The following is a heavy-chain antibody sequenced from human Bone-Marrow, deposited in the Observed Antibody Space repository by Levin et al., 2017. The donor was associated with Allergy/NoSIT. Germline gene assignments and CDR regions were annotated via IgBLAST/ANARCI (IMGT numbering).Heavy chain of an antibody. Sequence: ESLKISCTVSGYSISSGYYWGWIRQPPGKGLEWIGSIYHSGSTYYNPSLKSRVTISVDTSKNQFSLKLSSVTAADTAVYYCARVDSSGYYGRWGQGTLVTVSS. J-gene: IGHJ4*02. CDR3: ARVDSSGYYGR. CDR1: GYSISSGYY. CDR2: IYHSGST. V-gene: IGHV4-38-2*02. D-gene: IGHD3-22*01.